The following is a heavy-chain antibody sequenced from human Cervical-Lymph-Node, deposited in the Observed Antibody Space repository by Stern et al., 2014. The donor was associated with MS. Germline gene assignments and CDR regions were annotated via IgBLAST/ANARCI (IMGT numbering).Heavy chain of an antibody. Sequence: VQLVESGAEVKQPGASLRVSCKASGYIFTGYFIHWVRQAPGQGLEWMGRINPHSGATDSGQKFHGRVTVTRDTSSRTVYMELSGLRSDDTAVYYCARTLAAAIDYWGQGTPVTVSS. V-gene: IGHV1-2*06. J-gene: IGHJ4*02. D-gene: IGHD6-13*01. CDR1: GYIFTGYF. CDR2: INPHSGAT. CDR3: ARTLAAAIDY.